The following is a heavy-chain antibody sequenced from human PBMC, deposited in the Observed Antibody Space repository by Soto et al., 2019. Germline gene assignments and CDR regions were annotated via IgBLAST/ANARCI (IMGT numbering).Heavy chain of an antibody. CDR2: IYYSGST. CDR1: GGSISSCSNC. Sequence: QLQLQESGPGLVKPSETLSLTCAVSGGSISSCSNCWGWIRQPPGKGLEWIGNIYYSGSTYYNPSLKXXVXIXXDTSKHQFSLKRSSVTAADTAVYYCASLSGDYFSYWGQGTLVTVSS. V-gene: IGHV4-39*01. CDR3: ASLSGDYFSY. D-gene: IGHD4-17*01. J-gene: IGHJ4*02.